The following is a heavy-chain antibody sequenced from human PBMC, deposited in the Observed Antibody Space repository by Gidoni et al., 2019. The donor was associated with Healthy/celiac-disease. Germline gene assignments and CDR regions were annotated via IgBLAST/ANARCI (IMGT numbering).Heavy chain of an antibody. Sequence: EVQLVESGGGLVQPGGSLKLSCAASGFTFSGSAMHWVRQASGKGLEWVGRIRSKANSYATAYAASVKGRFTISRDDSKNTAYLQMNSLKTEDTAVYYCTRLGIIVDYWGQGTLVTVSS. D-gene: IGHD1-20*01. CDR3: TRLGIIVDY. CDR2: IRSKANSYAT. J-gene: IGHJ4*02. CDR1: GFTFSGSA. V-gene: IGHV3-73*02.